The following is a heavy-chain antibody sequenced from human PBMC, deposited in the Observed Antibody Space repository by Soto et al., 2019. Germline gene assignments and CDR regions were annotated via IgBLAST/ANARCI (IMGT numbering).Heavy chain of an antibody. CDR2: IYTSGNT. CDR3: ARSPNIHSQTYFDP. D-gene: IGHD3-9*01. J-gene: IGHJ5*02. CDR1: GGSISSYH. V-gene: IGHV4-4*07. Sequence: SETLSLTCTVSGGSISSYHWSWIRQSAGKGLEWIGRIYTSGNTHYNPYLKSRVTISIDKSKNQIFLNLTSVTAADTALYYCARSPNIHSQTYFDPWGQGTWVTVSS.